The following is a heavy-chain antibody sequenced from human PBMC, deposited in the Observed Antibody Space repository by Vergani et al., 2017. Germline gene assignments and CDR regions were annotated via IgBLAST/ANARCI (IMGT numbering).Heavy chain of an antibody. CDR3: ARAGSGSYPYYYYGMDV. J-gene: IGHJ6*02. CDR1: GGTFSSYT. CDR2: IIPILGIA. D-gene: IGHD3-10*01. Sequence: QVQLVQSGAEVKKPGSSVKVSCKASGGTFSSYTISWVRQAPGQGLEWMGRIIPILGIANYAQKFQGRVTITADKSTSTAYMELSSLRSEDTAVYYCARAGSGSYPYYYYGMDVWGQGTTVTVS. V-gene: IGHV1-69*02.